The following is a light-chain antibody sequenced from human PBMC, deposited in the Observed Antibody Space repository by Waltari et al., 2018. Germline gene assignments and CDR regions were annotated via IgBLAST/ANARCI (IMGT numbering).Light chain of an antibody. V-gene: IGKV3-15*01. Sequence: EVIMTQSPATLSVSLGAGVTLSCRASQSVSSKLAWYQQKPGQAPRLLVYDSSTRATGIPTRFSGSGSGTEFTLTISSLQSEDFAVYYCQQYSHWPTTFGQGTKLEI. CDR3: QQYSHWPTT. J-gene: IGKJ1*01. CDR1: QSVSSK. CDR2: DSS.